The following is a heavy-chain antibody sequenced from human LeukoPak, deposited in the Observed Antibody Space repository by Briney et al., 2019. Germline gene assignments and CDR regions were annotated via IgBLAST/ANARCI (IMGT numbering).Heavy chain of an antibody. D-gene: IGHD3-3*01. J-gene: IGHJ4*02. CDR3: AKDSPEGEWLLNY. CDR2: MSGSGDIT. V-gene: IGHV3-23*01. CDR1: GFTFSSYA. Sequence: GGSLRLSCAASGFTFSSYAMTWVRQAPWKGLEWVSAMSGSGDITYYADSVKGRFTISRDNSKNTLYLQMNSLRAEDTAVYYCAKDSPEGEWLLNYWGQGTLVTVSS.